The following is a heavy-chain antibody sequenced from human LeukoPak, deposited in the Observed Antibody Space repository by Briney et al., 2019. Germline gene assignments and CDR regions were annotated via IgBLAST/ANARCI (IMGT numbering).Heavy chain of an antibody. J-gene: IGHJ4*02. D-gene: IGHD3-9*01. CDR1: GFTFSSYA. V-gene: IGHV3-23*01. Sequence: GASLRLSCAASGFTFSSYAMSWVRQAPGKGLEWVSAISGSGGSTYYADSVKGRFTISRDNSKNTLYLQMNSLRAEETAVYYCAKALRDILTDMSFYWGQGTLVTVSS. CDR3: AKALRDILTDMSFY. CDR2: ISGSGGST.